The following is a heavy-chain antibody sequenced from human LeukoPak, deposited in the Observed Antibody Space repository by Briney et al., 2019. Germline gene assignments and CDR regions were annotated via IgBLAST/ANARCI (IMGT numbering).Heavy chain of an antibody. V-gene: IGHV3-21*01. D-gene: IGHD1-26*01. CDR1: GFTFSSYS. CDR3: ARDAKYSGGYPEFFDY. CDR2: ISSSSSFI. J-gene: IGHJ4*02. Sequence: PGGSLRLSCAASGFTFSSYSMNWVRQAPGKGLEWVSSISSSSSFIYYADSLKGRFTISRDNAKNSLYLQMNSLRAEDTAVYYCARDAKYSGGYPEFFDYWGQGTLVTVSS.